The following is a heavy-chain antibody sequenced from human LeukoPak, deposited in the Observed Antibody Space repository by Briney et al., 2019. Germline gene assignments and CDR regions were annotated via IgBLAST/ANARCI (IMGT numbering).Heavy chain of an antibody. CDR1: GGSISSYY. J-gene: IGHJ4*02. V-gene: IGHV4-59*01. CDR3: AKSKDNPLYYFDN. CDR2: IYYTGSS. Sequence: SETLSLTCTVSGGSISSYYWTWIRQPPGKGLEWIGYIYYTGSSSYNPSLKNRVTISVDTSKNQFSLRLSSVIAADTAVYYCAKSKDNPLYYFDNWGQGTLVTVSS.